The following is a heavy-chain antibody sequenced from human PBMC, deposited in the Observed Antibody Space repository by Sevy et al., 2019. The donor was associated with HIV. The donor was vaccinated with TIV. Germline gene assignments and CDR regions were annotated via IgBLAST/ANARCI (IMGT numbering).Heavy chain of an antibody. J-gene: IGHJ6*02. D-gene: IGHD5-12*01. CDR1: GGSISSYY. V-gene: IGHV4-59*08. CDR3: ARHRGHYDYFGMDV. Sequence: SETLSLTCSVSGGSISSYYWSWIRQPPGKTLEWFGYMYNTGSTNYGPSLKSRVTISVDTSKSQLSLNLSSVTAADTAVYYCARHRGHYDYFGMDVWGQGTTVTVSS. CDR2: MYNTGST.